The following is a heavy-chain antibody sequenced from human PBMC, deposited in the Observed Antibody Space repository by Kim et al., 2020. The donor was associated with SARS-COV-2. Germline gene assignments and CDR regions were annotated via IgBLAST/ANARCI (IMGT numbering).Heavy chain of an antibody. D-gene: IGHD3-22*01. CDR3: ASYYDSSGVFDY. Sequence: TVYHPSIKSRVSISVDPSENQFSLKLSSVTAADTAVYYCASYYDSSGVFDYWGQGTLVTVSS. V-gene: IGHV4-31*02. J-gene: IGHJ4*02. CDR2: T.